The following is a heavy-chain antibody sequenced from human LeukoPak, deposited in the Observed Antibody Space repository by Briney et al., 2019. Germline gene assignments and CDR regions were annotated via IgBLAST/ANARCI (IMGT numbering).Heavy chain of an antibody. V-gene: IGHV3-21*01. Sequence: GGSLRLSCAASGVTFSSYSMNWVRQAPGKGLEWVSSISSSSSYIYYADSVKGRFTISRDNAKNSLYLQMNSLRAEDTAVYYCARVSVDTAMVTPSGFDYWGQGTLVTVSS. D-gene: IGHD5-18*01. CDR1: GVTFSSYS. CDR3: ARVSVDTAMVTPSGFDY. CDR2: ISSSSSYI. J-gene: IGHJ4*02.